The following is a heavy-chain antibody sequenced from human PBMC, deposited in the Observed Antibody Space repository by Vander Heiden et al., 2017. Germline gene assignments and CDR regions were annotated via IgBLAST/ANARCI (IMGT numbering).Heavy chain of an antibody. CDR3: AKEGLWYGGNWFDP. V-gene: IGHV3-23*04. J-gene: IGHJ5*01. CDR1: GFNCRYYA. CDR2: ISGSGNDA. D-gene: IGHD3-10*01. Sequence: EVQLVESGGGLVQPGGSLRVSCEASGFNCRYYAMTWVRQAPGKGLEWVSTISGSGNDADYAGSVKGRFIISRDNSKNTLYLQMNSLRAGDTALYHCAKEGLWYGGNWFDPWGQGTLVTVSS.